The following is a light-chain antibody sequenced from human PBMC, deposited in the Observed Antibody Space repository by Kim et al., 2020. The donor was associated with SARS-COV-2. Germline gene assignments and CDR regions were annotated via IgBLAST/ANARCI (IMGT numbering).Light chain of an antibody. Sequence: QSVLTQPPSVSGAPGQRVTISCTGSSSNIGAGYDVHWYQQLPGTAPKRLIYGNSNRPSGVPARISGSKSGTSASLAITGLQAEDEADYYCQSYDSTLSGYVFGTGTKVTVL. CDR3: QSYDSTLSGYV. CDR1: SSNIGAGYD. J-gene: IGLJ1*01. V-gene: IGLV1-40*01. CDR2: GNS.